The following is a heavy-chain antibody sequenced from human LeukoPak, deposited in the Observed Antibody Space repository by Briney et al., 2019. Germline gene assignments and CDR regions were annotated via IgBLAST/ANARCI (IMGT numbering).Heavy chain of an antibody. CDR3: ARELRFLEWSPPSYFDY. J-gene: IGHJ4*02. V-gene: IGHV3-20*04. D-gene: IGHD3-3*01. CDR1: GFTFDDYG. CDR2: INWNGGST. Sequence: GGSLRLSCAASGFTFDDYGMSWVRQAPGKGLGWVSGINWNGGSTGYADSVKGRFTISRDNAKSSLYLQMNSLRAEDTAVYYCARELRFLEWSPPSYFDYWGQGTLVTVSS.